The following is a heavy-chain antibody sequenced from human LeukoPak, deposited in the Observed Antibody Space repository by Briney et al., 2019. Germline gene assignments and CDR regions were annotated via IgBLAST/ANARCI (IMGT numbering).Heavy chain of an antibody. Sequence: EASVKVSCKASGGTFSSYAISWVRQAPGQGLEWMGGIIPIFGTANYAQKFQGRVTITADESTSTAYMELSSLRSEDTAVYYCARDPSPYYYGSGSSRAFDIWGQGTMVTVSS. CDR2: IIPIFGTA. CDR1: GGTFSSYA. V-gene: IGHV1-69*13. CDR3: ARDPSPYYYGSGSSRAFDI. J-gene: IGHJ3*02. D-gene: IGHD3-10*01.